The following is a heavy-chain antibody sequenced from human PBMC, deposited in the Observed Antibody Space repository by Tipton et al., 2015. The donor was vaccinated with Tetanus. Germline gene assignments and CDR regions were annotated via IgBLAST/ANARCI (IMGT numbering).Heavy chain of an antibody. J-gene: IGHJ6*02. D-gene: IGHD6-19*01. V-gene: IGHV1-8*01. CDR3: ARGMGSIAVAGHYYYYGMDV. CDR1: GYTFTSYD. CDR2: MNPNSGNT. Sequence: QLVQSGAEVKKPGASVKVSCKASGYTFTSYDINWVRQATGQGLEWMGWMNPNSGNTGYAQKFQGRVTMTRNTSISTAYVELSSLRSEDTAVYYCARGMGSIAVAGHYYYYGMDVWGQGTTVTVSS.